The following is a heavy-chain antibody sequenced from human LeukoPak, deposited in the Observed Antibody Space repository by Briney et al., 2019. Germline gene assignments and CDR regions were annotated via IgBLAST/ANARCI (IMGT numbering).Heavy chain of an antibody. Sequence: SETLSLTCTVSGGSISSYYWSWIRQPAGKGLEWIGRIYNSGSTNYNTNYNPSLTSRVTMSVDTSKNQFSLKLNSVTAADTAVYYCASLDGGYSEAVGHWGQGTLVTVSS. CDR2: IYNSGST. D-gene: IGHD4-23*01. CDR3: ASLDGGYSEAVGH. J-gene: IGHJ4*02. CDR1: GGSISSYY. V-gene: IGHV4-4*07.